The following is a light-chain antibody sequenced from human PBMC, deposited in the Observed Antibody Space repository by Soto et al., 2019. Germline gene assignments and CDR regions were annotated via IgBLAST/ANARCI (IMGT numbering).Light chain of an antibody. CDR3: SSYISSSTFVV. J-gene: IGLJ2*01. V-gene: IGLV2-14*01. CDR1: SSDVGGYNY. CDR2: EVS. Sequence: QSALTQPPSASGSPGQSVTISCTGTSSDVGGYNYVSWYQQHPGKAPKLMIYEVSNRPSGVSNRFSGSKSGNTASLTISGLQAEDEADYYCSSYISSSTFVVFGGGTKVTVL.